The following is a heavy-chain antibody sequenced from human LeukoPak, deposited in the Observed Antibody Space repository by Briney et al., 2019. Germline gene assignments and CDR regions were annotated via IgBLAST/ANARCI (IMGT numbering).Heavy chain of an antibody. V-gene: IGHV3-43*02. J-gene: IGHJ5*02. CDR2: ISGDGGST. Sequence: GGSLRLSCAASRFTFSSYDMSWVRQAPGKGLEWVSLISGDGGSTYYADSVKGRFTISRDNSKNSLYLQMNSLRTEDTALYYCAKEAGIAAAAVDPWGQGTLVTVSS. CDR3: AKEAGIAAAAVDP. CDR1: RFTFSSYD. D-gene: IGHD6-13*01.